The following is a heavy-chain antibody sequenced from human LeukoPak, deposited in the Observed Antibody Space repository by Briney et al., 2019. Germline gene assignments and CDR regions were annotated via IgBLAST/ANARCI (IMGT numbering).Heavy chain of an antibody. J-gene: IGHJ4*02. CDR1: GFTFSSYW. CDR2: IKQDGSEK. CDR3: ARRSYDFWSGYQYYFDY. D-gene: IGHD3-3*01. Sequence: GGSLRLSCAASGFTFSSYWMSWVHQAPGKGLEWVANIKQDGSEKYYVDSVKGRFTISRDNAKNSLYLQMNSLRAEDTAVYYCARRSYDFWSGYQYYFDYWGQGTLVTVSS. V-gene: IGHV3-7*01.